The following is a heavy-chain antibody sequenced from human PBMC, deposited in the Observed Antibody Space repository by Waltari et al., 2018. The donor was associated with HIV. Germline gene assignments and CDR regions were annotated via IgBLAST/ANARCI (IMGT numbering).Heavy chain of an antibody. CDR1: CSSLTRGYF. Sequence: HVQLQESGPGLVKSPGTLSLTRAASCSSLTRGYFWGWNRQPPGKALEWIGRMFHHGSTYYNPSLKSRVTISVDTSKNQFSLKLSSVTSADTAIYYCAREWGTLMVAWFDPWGQGTLVTVSS. D-gene: IGHD3-10*01. CDR3: AREWGTLMVAWFDP. J-gene: IGHJ5*02. V-gene: IGHV4-38-2*02. CDR2: MFHHGST.